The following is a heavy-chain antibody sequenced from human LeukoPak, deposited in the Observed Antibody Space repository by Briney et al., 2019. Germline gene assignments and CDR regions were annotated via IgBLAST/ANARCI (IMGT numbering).Heavy chain of an antibody. Sequence: PGGSLRLSCAASGFTFSSYWMKWARQLPGKGLVWVSRISPTGSTTSYADSVKGRFTVSRDNAKNTLYLQVNNLRAEDTAVYYCARGPNSNWSGLDFWGQGTLLTVSS. CDR1: GFTFSSYW. V-gene: IGHV3-74*01. CDR2: ISPTGSTT. D-gene: IGHD6-6*01. CDR3: ARGPNSNWSGLDF. J-gene: IGHJ4*02.